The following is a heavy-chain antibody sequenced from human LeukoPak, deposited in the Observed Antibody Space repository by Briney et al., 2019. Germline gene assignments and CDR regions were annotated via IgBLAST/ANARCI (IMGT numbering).Heavy chain of an antibody. J-gene: IGHJ3*02. CDR1: GGSISSYY. V-gene: IGHV4-4*07. CDR2: IYTSGST. Sequence: SETLSLTCTVSGGSISSYYWSWIRQPAGKGLEWIGRIYTSGSTNYNPSLKSRVTISVDTSKNQFSLKLSSVTAADTAVYYCARGGYCSSTSCSPYDAFDIWGQGTMVTVSS. CDR3: ARGGYCSSTSCSPYDAFDI. D-gene: IGHD2-2*01.